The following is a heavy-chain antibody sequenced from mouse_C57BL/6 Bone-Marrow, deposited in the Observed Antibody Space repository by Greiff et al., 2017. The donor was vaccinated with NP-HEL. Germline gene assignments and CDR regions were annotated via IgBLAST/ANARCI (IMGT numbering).Heavy chain of an antibody. J-gene: IGHJ2*01. Sequence: VQLQESGPGLVAPSQSLSITCTVSGFSLTSYAISWVRQPPGKGLEWIGVIWTGGGTNYNSALKSRLSISKDNSKSQVFLKMNSLQNDDTARYYCARKGNWEYFDYWGQGTTLTVSS. CDR3: ARKGNWEYFDY. D-gene: IGHD4-1*01. CDR2: IWTGGGT. V-gene: IGHV2-9-1*01. CDR1: GFSLTSYA.